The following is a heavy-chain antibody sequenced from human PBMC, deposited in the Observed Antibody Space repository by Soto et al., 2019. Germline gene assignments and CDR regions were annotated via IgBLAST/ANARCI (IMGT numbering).Heavy chain of an antibody. CDR2: IGTAGDT. J-gene: IGHJ6*02. CDR3: ARDLSPRPDYDFWSGYYTGIVYGMDV. D-gene: IGHD3-3*01. CDR1: GFTFSSYD. Sequence: GGSLRLSCAASGFTFSSYDMHWVRQATGKGLEWITAIGTAGDTYYPGSVKGRFTISRENAKKSLYLQMNSLRAEDTAVYYCARDLSPRPDYDFWSGYYTGIVYGMDVWGQGTTVTVSS. V-gene: IGHV3-13*01.